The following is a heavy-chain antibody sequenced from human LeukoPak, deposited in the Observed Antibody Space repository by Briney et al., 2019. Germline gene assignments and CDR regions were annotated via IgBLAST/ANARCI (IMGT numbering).Heavy chain of an antibody. V-gene: IGHV3-7*05. Sequence: GGSLRLSCAVSGLTFSNFWMSWVRQAPGKGLEWVADIKKDGSEMNYVDSVKGRFTISRDNAKNSLYLQMSSLRVEDTAAYYCARNHFDYWGQGTLVTVSS. CDR1: GLTFSNFW. CDR3: ARNHFDY. J-gene: IGHJ4*02. CDR2: IKKDGSEM.